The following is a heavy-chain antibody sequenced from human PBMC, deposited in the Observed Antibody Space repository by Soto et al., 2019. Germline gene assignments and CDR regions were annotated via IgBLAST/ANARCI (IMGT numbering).Heavy chain of an antibody. CDR3: ARDRGSSAFDI. Sequence: ASVKVSCKASGYTFTSYYIHWVRQAPGQGLEWMGIINPSGDSTTYAHKFQGRVTMTRDTSTSTVYMELSSLRSEDTAVYYCARDRGSSAFDIWGQGTLVTVSS. CDR2: INPSGDST. CDR1: GYTFTSYY. J-gene: IGHJ3*02. D-gene: IGHD1-26*01. V-gene: IGHV1-46*01.